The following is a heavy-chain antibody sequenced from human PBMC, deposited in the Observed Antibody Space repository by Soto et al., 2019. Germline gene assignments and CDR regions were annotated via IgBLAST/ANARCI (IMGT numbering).Heavy chain of an antibody. CDR1: GFTFSSYG. J-gene: IGHJ3*02. CDR3: AKANGLAWFGELLSAFDI. CDR2: ISYDGSNK. V-gene: IGHV3-30*18. Sequence: PGGSLRLSCAASGFTFSSYGMHWVRQAPGKGLEWVAVISYDGSNKYYADSVKGRFTISRDNSKNTLYLQMNSLRAEDTAVYYCAKANGLAWFGELLSAFDIWGQGTMVTVSS. D-gene: IGHD3-10*01.